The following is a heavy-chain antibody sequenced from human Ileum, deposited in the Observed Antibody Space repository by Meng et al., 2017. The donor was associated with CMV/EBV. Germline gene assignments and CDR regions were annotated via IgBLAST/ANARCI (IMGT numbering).Heavy chain of an antibody. CDR3: AGVPYDFWSGYYSSGIHY. D-gene: IGHD3-3*01. CDR1: GGSISSSSYY. V-gene: IGHV4-39*01. CDR2: IYYSGST. J-gene: IGHJ4*02. Sequence: GSLRLSCTVSGGSISSSSYYWGWIRQPPGKGLEWIGSIYYSGSTYYNPSLKSRVTISVDMSKNQFSLKLSSVTAADTAVYYCAGVPYDFWSGYYSSGIHYWGQGTLVTVSS.